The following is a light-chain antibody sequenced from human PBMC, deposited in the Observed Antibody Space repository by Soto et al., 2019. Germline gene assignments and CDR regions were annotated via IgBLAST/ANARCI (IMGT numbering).Light chain of an antibody. V-gene: IGLV2-14*01. CDR3: SSYRSSSTLSV. J-gene: IGLJ1*01. CDR1: SSDVGDYNY. CDR2: DVT. Sequence: QSALTQPASVSGSPGKSITISCTGTSSDVGDYNYVSWYQQHPGKAPKLMIYDVTNRPSGVSNRFSGSKSGNTASLTISGLQAEDEADYYCSSYRSSSTLSVFGTGTKVTVL.